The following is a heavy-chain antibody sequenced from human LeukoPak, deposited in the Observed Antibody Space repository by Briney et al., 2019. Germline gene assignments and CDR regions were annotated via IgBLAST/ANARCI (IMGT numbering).Heavy chain of an antibody. V-gene: IGHV3-30-3*01. Sequence: PGGSLRLSCAASGFTFSNYAMHWVRQAPGKGLEWVAVISYDGSNKYYADSVKGRFTISRDNSKNTLYLQMNSLRAEDTAVYYCARGPASRYYGSGSYSPPFDYWGQGTLVTVSS. J-gene: IGHJ4*02. D-gene: IGHD3-10*01. CDR3: ARGPASRYYGSGSYSPPFDY. CDR1: GFTFSNYA. CDR2: ISYDGSNK.